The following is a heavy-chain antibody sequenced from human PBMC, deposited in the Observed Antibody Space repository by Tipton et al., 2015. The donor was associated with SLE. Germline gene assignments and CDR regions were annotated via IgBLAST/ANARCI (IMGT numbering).Heavy chain of an antibody. D-gene: IGHD4-11*01. CDR3: ASGASDYTHFDY. CDR2: IYYSGST. CDR1: GGSISSSSYY. J-gene: IGHJ4*02. V-gene: IGHV4-39*07. Sequence: TLSLTCTVSGGSISSSSYYWGWIRQPPGKGLEWIGSIYYSGSTNYNPPLKSRVTISVDTSKNQFSLKLSSVTAADTAVYYCASGASDYTHFDYWGQGTLVTVSS.